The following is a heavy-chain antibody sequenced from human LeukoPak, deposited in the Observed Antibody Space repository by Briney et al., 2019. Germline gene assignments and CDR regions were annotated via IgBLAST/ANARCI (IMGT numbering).Heavy chain of an antibody. J-gene: IGHJ4*02. V-gene: IGHV4-59*08. CDR2: IYYTGST. Sequence: SETLSLTCTVSGXSISNYYGSWIRQPPGKGLEWIGYIYYTGSTNYNPSLKSRVTMFVDMSKNQFSLRLSSVTAADTAVYYCARHRAYSSSSPFDYWGQGTLVTVSS. D-gene: IGHD6-6*01. CDR1: GXSISNYY. CDR3: ARHRAYSSSSPFDY.